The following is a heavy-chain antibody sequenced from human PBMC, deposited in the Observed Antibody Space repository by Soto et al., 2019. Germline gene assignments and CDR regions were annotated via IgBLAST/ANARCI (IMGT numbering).Heavy chain of an antibody. CDR2: IYHSGST. Sequence: SETLSLTCAVSGGSISSGGYSWSWIRQPPGKGLEWIGYIYHSGSTYYNPSLKSRVTISVDTSKNQFSLKLSSVTAADTAVYYCARPKGYDFWSGYPDDFDYWGQGTLVTVSS. CDR1: GGSISSGGYS. D-gene: IGHD3-3*01. CDR3: ARPKGYDFWSGYPDDFDY. J-gene: IGHJ4*02. V-gene: IGHV4-30-2*03.